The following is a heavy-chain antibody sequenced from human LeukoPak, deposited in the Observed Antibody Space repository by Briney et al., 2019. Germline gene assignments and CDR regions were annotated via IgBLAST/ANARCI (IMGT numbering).Heavy chain of an antibody. V-gene: IGHV4-4*02. CDR1: GGSISSSNW. J-gene: IGHJ1*01. Sequence: NPSETLSLTCAVSGGSISSSNWWSWVRQPPGKGLEWIGEIYHSGSTNYNPSLKSRVTISVDTSKNQFSLKLSSVTAADTAVYYCASSYYYDSSGYGPGDFQHWGQGTLVTVSS. CDR3: ASSYYYDSSGYGPGDFQH. D-gene: IGHD3-22*01. CDR2: IYHSGST.